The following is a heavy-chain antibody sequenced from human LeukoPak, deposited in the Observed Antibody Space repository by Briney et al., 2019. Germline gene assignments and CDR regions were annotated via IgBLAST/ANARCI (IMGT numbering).Heavy chain of an antibody. V-gene: IGHV4-34*01. CDR3: ARDYSGSSGYFDY. CDR1: GGSFSGYY. D-gene: IGHD6-6*01. J-gene: IGHJ4*02. CDR2: INHSGST. Sequence: PSETLSLTCAVYGGSFSGYYWSWIRQPPGKGLEWIGEINHSGSTNYNPSLKSRVTISVDTSKNQFSLKLSSVTAADTAVYYCARDYSGSSGYFDYWGQGNLVTVSS.